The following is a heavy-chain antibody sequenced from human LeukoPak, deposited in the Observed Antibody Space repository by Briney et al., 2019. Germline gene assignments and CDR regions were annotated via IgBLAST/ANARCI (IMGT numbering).Heavy chain of an antibody. Sequence: PSETLSLTCAVSGSSISSGGYSWSWIRQPPGKGLEWIGYIYHSGSTYYNPSLKSRVTISVDRSKNQFSLKLSSVTAADTAVYYCARERDYYYGMDVWGQGTTVTVSS. CDR1: GSSISSGGYS. V-gene: IGHV4-30-2*01. J-gene: IGHJ6*02. CDR2: IYHSGST. CDR3: ARERDYYYGMDV.